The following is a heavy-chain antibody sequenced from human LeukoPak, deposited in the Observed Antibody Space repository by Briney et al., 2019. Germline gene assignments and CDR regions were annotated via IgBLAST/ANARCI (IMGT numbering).Heavy chain of an antibody. Sequence: GGSLRLSCVASGFNVSRAYMSWVRQAPGKGLEWASVIFGGGGTYYADSVRGRFTISRDNSKNTLYLQMNSLRAEDTAVYYCAKDRWYYDFWSGYQLAPDYWGQGTLVTVSS. J-gene: IGHJ4*02. V-gene: IGHV3-53*01. CDR1: GFNVSRAY. CDR3: AKDRWYYDFWSGYQLAPDY. D-gene: IGHD3-3*01. CDR2: IFGGGGT.